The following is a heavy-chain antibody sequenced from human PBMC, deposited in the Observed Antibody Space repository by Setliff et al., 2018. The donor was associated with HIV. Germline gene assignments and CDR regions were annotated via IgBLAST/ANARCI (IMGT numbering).Heavy chain of an antibody. Sequence: GGSLRLSCAASGFTFSDYYMSWIRQAPGKGLEWVSYISSRGSTIYYADSVKGRFTISRDNAKNSLYLQMNTLRAEDTAVYFCVRSPYGDYGLDYWGQGTLVTVSS. V-gene: IGHV3-11*04. J-gene: IGHJ4*02. CDR1: GFTFSDYY. D-gene: IGHD4-17*01. CDR2: ISSRGSTI. CDR3: VRSPYGDYGLDY.